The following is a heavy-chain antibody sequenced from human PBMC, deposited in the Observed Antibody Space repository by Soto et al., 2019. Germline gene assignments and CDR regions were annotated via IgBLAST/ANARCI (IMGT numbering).Heavy chain of an antibody. D-gene: IGHD5-18*01. CDR3: ARRYGSCFDY. J-gene: IGHJ4*02. V-gene: IGHV4-59*08. Sequence: SETLSLTCAVSGSAISSYYWSWIRQPPGKGLEWIGYIYYSGSTNYNPSLKSRVTISVDTSKNQFSLKLSSVTAADTDVYYCARRYGSCFDYWGQGTLVTVS. CDR2: IYYSGST. CDR1: GSAISSYY.